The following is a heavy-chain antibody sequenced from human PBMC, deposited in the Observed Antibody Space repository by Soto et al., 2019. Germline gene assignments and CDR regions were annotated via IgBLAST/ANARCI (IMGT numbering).Heavy chain of an antibody. J-gene: IGHJ4*02. D-gene: IGHD3-22*01. V-gene: IGHV3-33*01. Sequence: QVQLVESGGGVVQPGRSLRRSCAASGFTFNNHGMHWVRQAPGKGLEWVAVIWFDGNNKYYADSVKGRFTISRDNSKNTLYLQMNSLRAEDTAVYYCARDFLYDSSGTLDYWGQGTLVTASS. CDR2: IWFDGNNK. CDR1: GFTFNNHG. CDR3: ARDFLYDSSGTLDY.